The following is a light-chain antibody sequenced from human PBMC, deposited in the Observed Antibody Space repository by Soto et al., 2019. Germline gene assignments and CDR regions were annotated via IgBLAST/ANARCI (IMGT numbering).Light chain of an antibody. CDR1: QSVSSSY. CDR3: QQYGSSPWT. J-gene: IGKJ1*01. V-gene: IGKV3-20*01. CDR2: GAS. Sequence: EIVLTQSPGTLSLSPGERATLSCRASQSVSSSYLAWYQQEPGQAPRLLIYGASSRATGITDRFSGSGSGTDFTLTISRLEPEDFAVYYCQQYGSSPWTFGQGTKVEIK.